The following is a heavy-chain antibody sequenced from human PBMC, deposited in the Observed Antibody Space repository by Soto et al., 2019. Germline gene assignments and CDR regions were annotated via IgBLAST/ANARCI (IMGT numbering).Heavy chain of an antibody. CDR3: TKGDLWFGEFDS. Sequence: SETLSLTCTVSGAPISSHYWSWIRQPPGKGLEWIGYMYDSGSTTYHPSLKSRVTISVDTSKNQFSLKLNSVTAADTAVYYCTKGDLWFGEFDSWGQGTLVTVSS. CDR2: MYDSGST. D-gene: IGHD3-10*01. CDR1: GAPISSHY. J-gene: IGHJ4*02. V-gene: IGHV4-59*11.